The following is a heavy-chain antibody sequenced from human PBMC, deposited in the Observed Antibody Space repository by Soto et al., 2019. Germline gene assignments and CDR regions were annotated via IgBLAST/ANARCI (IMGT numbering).Heavy chain of an antibody. CDR1: GFTFSSYA. D-gene: IGHD5-18*01. V-gene: IGHV3-23*01. CDR3: AKAPPLVQWVQLWFGGY. CDR2: ISGSGGST. J-gene: IGHJ4*02. Sequence: GGSLRLSCAASGFTFSSYAMSWVRQAPGKGLEWVSAISGSGGSTYYADSVKGRFTISRDNSKNTLYLQMNSLRAEDTAVYYCAKAPPLVQWVQLWFGGYWGQGTLVTVSS.